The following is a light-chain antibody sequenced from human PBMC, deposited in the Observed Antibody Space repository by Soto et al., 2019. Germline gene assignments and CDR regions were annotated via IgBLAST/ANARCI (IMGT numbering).Light chain of an antibody. CDR3: QHYGNSPT. V-gene: IGKV3-20*01. CDR2: GAS. Sequence: EIVLTQSPGTLSLSPGDGATISCRASQSVSSGYLAWYQQKPGQAPRLLIYGASRRATGIPDRFSGSGSGTDFTLSISRLEPEDFAVYWCQHYGNSPTFGQGTKVQIK. J-gene: IGKJ1*01. CDR1: QSVSSGY.